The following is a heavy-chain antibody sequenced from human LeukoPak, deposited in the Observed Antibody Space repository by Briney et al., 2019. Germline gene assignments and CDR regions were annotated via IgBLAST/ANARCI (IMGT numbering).Heavy chain of an antibody. V-gene: IGHV1-46*01. CDR3: ARDPHSSSWYNYYYYGMDV. D-gene: IGHD6-13*01. CDR2: INPSSGST. CDR1: GYTFTSYY. J-gene: IGHJ6*02. Sequence: ASVKVSCKASGYTFTSYYMHWVRQAPGQGLEWMGIINPSSGSTSYAQKFQGRVTMTRDTSTSTVYMELSSLRSEDPAVYYCARDPHSSSWYNYYYYGMDVWGQGTTVTVSS.